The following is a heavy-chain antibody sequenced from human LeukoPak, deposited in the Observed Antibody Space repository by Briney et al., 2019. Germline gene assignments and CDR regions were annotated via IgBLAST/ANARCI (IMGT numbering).Heavy chain of an antibody. V-gene: IGHV4-38-2*01. CDR1: GYSISSGYY. CDR3: ARPSTWATVTRYWYFDL. CDR2: IYHSGST. J-gene: IGHJ2*01. D-gene: IGHD4-17*01. Sequence: SETLSLTCAVSGYSISSGYYWGWIRQPPGKGLEWIGSIYHSGSTYYNPSLKSRVTISVGTSKNQFSLKLSSVTAADTAVYYCARPSTWATVTRYWYFDLWGRGTLVTVSS.